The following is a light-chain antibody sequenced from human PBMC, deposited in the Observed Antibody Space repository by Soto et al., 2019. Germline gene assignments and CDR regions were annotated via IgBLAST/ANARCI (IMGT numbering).Light chain of an antibody. CDR3: QQGNSSPLT. J-gene: IGKJ4*01. V-gene: IGKV1-12*01. CDR2: AAS. CDR1: QDISNW. Sequence: DIPMTQSPSSVSASIGDRVTITCRASQDISNWLAWYQQKPGKAPKLLIYAASNLETGVPSRFSGGGSGTDFTLTINNLQPEDFATYYCQQGNSSPLTFGGGTKVEIK.